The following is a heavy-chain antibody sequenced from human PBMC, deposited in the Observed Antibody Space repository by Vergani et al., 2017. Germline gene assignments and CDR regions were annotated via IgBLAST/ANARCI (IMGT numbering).Heavy chain of an antibody. CDR3: ATGRGYCSSTSCYGAIDY. D-gene: IGHD2-2*01. CDR1: GYTFTGYY. Sequence: QVQLVQSGAEVKKPGASVKVSCKASGYTFTGYYMHWVRQAPGQGLEWMGWINPNSGGTNYAQKFQGRVTMTRDTSISTAYMELSRLRSDDTAVYYCATGRGYCSSTSCYGAIDYWGQGTLVTVSS. J-gene: IGHJ4*02. V-gene: IGHV1-2*02. CDR2: INPNSGGT.